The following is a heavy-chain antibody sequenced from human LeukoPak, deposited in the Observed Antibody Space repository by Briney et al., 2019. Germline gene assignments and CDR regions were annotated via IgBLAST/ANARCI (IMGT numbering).Heavy chain of an antibody. J-gene: IGHJ6*02. D-gene: IGHD5-12*01. V-gene: IGHV4-59*01. CDR1: GGSISSYY. CDR3: ARDQRAQWLPQREGYYYYGMDV. CDR2: IHYSGST. Sequence: PSETLSLTCTVSGGSISSYYWSWIRQPPGKGLEWIGYIHYSGSTNYNPSLKSRVTISVDTSKNQFSLKLSSVTAADTAVYYCARDQRAQWLPQREGYYYYGMDVWGQGTTVTVSS.